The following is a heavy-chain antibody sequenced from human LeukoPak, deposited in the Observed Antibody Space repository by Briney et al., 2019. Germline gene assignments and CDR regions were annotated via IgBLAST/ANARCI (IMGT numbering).Heavy chain of an antibody. J-gene: IGHJ4*02. Sequence: GASVKVSCKASGYTFTSYDINWVRQATGQGLEWMGWMNPNSGNTGYAQKFQGRVTITADKSTSTAYMELSSLRSEDTAVYYCAREASGDPPVDYWGQGTLVTVSS. V-gene: IGHV1-8*03. D-gene: IGHD2-15*01. CDR1: GYTFTSYD. CDR3: AREASGDPPVDY. CDR2: MNPNSGNT.